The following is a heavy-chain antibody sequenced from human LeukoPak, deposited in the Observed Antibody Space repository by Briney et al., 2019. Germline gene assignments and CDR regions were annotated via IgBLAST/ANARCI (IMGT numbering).Heavy chain of an antibody. D-gene: IGHD6-13*01. Sequence: PSETVSLTCTVSGGTISSYYWHWLRQPAGKGLEWIGRIYTSGSTNYNPSLMRRGTMSVDTSKNRCSLTLSSVTAADTAVYYCARDSSSWYGWFDPWGQGTLVTVSS. V-gene: IGHV4-4*07. CDR1: GGTISSYY. CDR2: IYTSGST. J-gene: IGHJ5*02. CDR3: ARDSSSWYGWFDP.